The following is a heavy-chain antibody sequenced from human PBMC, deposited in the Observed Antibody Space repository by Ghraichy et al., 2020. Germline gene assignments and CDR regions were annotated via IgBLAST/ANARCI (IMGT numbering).Heavy chain of an antibody. V-gene: IGHV3-73*01. Sequence: GGSLRLSCAASGFTFSASAIHWVRQASGKGLEWVGRIKTRADSYASAFAGSVRVRITIASDDSTNTAYLQMNSLRTEATAVYYCTRLFGGCFSLDYWGQGTLVAVSS. CDR3: TRLFGGCFSLDY. CDR1: GFTFSASA. D-gene: IGHD4-23*01. J-gene: IGHJ4*02. CDR2: IKTRADSYAS.